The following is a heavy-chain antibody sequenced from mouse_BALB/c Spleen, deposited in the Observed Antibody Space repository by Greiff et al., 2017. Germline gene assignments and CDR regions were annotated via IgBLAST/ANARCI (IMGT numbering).Heavy chain of an antibody. CDR1: GYSITSGYY. J-gene: IGHJ2*01. Sequence: EVKVEESGPGLVKPSQSLSLTCSVTGYSITSGYYWNWIRQFPGNKLEWMGYISYDGSNNYNPSLKNRISITRDTSKNQFFLKLNSVTTEDTATYYCARDLLDYWGQGTTLTVSS. CDR3: ARDLLDY. CDR2: ISYDGSN. V-gene: IGHV3-6*02.